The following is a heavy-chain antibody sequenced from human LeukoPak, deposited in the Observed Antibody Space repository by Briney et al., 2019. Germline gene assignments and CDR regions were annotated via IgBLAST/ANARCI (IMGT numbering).Heavy chain of an antibody. Sequence: GRSLRLSCAASGFTFDDYAMHWVRQAPGKGLEWVSGISWNSGSIGYADSVKGRLTISRDNAKNSLYLQMNSLRAEDTALYYCAKDTHSSGWYYFDYWGQGTLVTVSS. CDR3: AKDTHSSGWYYFDY. CDR1: GFTFDDYA. V-gene: IGHV3-9*01. D-gene: IGHD6-19*01. CDR2: ISWNSGSI. J-gene: IGHJ4*02.